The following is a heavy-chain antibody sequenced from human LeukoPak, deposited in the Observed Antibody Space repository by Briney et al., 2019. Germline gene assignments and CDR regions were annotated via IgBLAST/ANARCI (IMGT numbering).Heavy chain of an antibody. D-gene: IGHD3-3*01. Sequence: GGSLRLSCAASGFTFSSYGMHWVRQAPGKGLEWVAVIFYDGDNKYYPDSVKGRFTISRENSKNALYLQMNSLSAEDRAVYYCAKDLGVDYWGQGTLVTVSS. CDR1: GFTFSSYG. J-gene: IGHJ4*02. V-gene: IGHV3-33*06. CDR2: IFYDGDNK. CDR3: AKDLGVDY.